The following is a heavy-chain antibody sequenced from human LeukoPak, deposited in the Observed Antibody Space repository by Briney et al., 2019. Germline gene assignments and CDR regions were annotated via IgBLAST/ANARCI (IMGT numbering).Heavy chain of an antibody. CDR2: IIPIFGTA. J-gene: IGHJ6*04. CDR3: AIYCSSTSCYGSYYYGMDV. V-gene: IGHV1-69*13. CDR1: GGTFSSYA. Sequence: SVKVSCKASGGTFSSYAISWVRQAPGQGLEWMGGIIPIFGTANYAQKFQGRVTITADESTSTAYMELSSLRSEDTAVYYCAIYCSSTSCYGSYYYGMDVWGKGTTVTVSS. D-gene: IGHD2-2*01.